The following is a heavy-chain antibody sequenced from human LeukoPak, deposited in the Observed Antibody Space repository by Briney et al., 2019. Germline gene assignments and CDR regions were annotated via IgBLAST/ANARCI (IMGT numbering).Heavy chain of an antibody. Sequence: GGSLRLSCAASEFTFSDFHMNWIRQAPGKGLEWISHISNTGSTIYYADSVKGRFTISRDNAKNPLYLQVKSLRVEDTGVYYCAREGSRSSFYFDYWGQGTLVTVSS. CDR1: EFTFSDFH. CDR2: ISNTGSTI. J-gene: IGHJ4*02. CDR3: AREGSRSSFYFDY. D-gene: IGHD6-6*01. V-gene: IGHV3-11*04.